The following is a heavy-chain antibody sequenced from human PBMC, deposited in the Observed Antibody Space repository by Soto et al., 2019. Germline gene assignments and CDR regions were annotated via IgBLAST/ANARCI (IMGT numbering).Heavy chain of an antibody. CDR1: GFTFSSYG. D-gene: IGHD6-13*01. CDR3: ARDRAIAAAGAPGDY. CDR2: IWYDGSNK. Sequence: VQLLESGGGLVQPGGSLRLSCAASGFTFSSYGMHWVRQAPGKGLEWVAVIWYDGSNKYYADSVKGRFTISRDNSKNTLYLQMNSLRAEDTAVYYCARDRAIAAAGAPGDYWGQGTLVTVSS. V-gene: IGHV3-33*01. J-gene: IGHJ4*02.